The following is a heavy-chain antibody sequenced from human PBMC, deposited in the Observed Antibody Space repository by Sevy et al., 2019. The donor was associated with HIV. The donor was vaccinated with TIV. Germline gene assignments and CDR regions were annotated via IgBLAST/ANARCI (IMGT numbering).Heavy chain of an antibody. Sequence: GGSLRLSCAASGFTFSSYAMNWVRQAPGKGLEWVSSTFGDGDITYYADSVKGWFTISRDKSSNTLYLQMHSLRAEDTAVYYCAGGRYASSGSFDAFDIWGQGTMVTVSS. CDR2: TFGDGDIT. J-gene: IGHJ3*02. CDR3: AGGRYASSGSFDAFDI. CDR1: GFTFSSYA. V-gene: IGHV3-23*01. D-gene: IGHD3-22*01.